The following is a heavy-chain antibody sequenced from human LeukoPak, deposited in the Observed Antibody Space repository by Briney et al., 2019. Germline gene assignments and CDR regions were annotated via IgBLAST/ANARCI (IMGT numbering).Heavy chain of an antibody. Sequence: GGSLRLSCAASGFTFSSYAMHWVRQAPGKGLEYVSGISSNGGSTNYANSVKGRFTITRDNSKNTLYLQMGSLRVEDMAVYYCARDLRGSNAYWGQGTLVTVSS. CDR1: GFTFSSYA. CDR3: ARDLRGSNAY. D-gene: IGHD1-26*01. J-gene: IGHJ4*02. V-gene: IGHV3-64*01. CDR2: ISSNGGST.